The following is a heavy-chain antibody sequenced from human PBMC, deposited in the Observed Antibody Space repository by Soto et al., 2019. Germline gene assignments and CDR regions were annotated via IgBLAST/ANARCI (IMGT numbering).Heavy chain of an antibody. CDR3: GRFAEAATGHTVFDF. Sequence: PEKLSLTYTVSGASIRRRNYFWGWIRQPPGKGLEFVGSIHSSGGTYYNPSLKSRVTVSVDLSNSHFSLSLKSLTATDTAVYYCGRFAEAATGHTVFDFWGQGTLVTGSS. CDR2: IHSSGGT. CDR1: GASIRRRNYF. V-gene: IGHV4-39*02. D-gene: IGHD2-15*01. J-gene: IGHJ4*02.